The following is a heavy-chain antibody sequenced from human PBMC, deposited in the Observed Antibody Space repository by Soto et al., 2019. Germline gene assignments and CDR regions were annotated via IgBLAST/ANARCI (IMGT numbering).Heavy chain of an antibody. V-gene: IGHV3-7*01. CDR2: INQDGSEK. CDR1: GFTFSSYW. Sequence: EVQLVESGGGLVQPGGSLRLSCAASGFTFSSYWMSWARQAPGKGLEWVGNINQDGSEKYYVDSVKGRFTISRDNAKNSLYLQMNSLRAEDTALYYCARAPANIAYYYYMDVWGKGTTVTVSS. CDR3: ARAPANIAYYYYMDV. D-gene: IGHD2-15*01. J-gene: IGHJ6*03.